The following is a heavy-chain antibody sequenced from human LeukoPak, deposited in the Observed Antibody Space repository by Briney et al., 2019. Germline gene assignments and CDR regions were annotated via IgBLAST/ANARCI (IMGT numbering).Heavy chain of an antibody. CDR1: GYTLTSYA. J-gene: IGHJ5*02. Sequence: ASVKVSCKASGYTLTSYAMNWVRQAPGQGLEWMGWINTNTGNPTYAQGFTGRFVFSLDTSVSTAYLQISSLKAEDTAVYYCARGRGITMLRGVISKTPNWSDPWGQGTLVTVSS. D-gene: IGHD3-10*01. CDR3: ARGRGITMLRGVISKTPNWSDP. V-gene: IGHV7-4-1*02. CDR2: INTNTGNP.